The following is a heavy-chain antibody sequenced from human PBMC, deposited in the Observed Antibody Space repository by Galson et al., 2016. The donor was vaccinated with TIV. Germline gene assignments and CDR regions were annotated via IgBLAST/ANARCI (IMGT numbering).Heavy chain of an antibody. CDR1: GGIFSNFV. CDR3: ARGRGYSFGSGSSYFDY. J-gene: IGHJ4*02. V-gene: IGHV1-69*06. D-gene: IGHD3-10*01. CDR2: INPIFGTA. Sequence: SVKVSCKASGGIFSNFVISWVRQAPGQGLEWTGSINPIFGTANYAQKFQGRVTITADTSTSTFYMDLSSLRSEDTAIYYCARGRGYSFGSGSSYFDYWGQGSLVTASS.